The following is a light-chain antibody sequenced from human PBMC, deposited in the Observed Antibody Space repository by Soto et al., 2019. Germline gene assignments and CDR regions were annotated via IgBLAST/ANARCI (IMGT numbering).Light chain of an antibody. J-gene: IGKJ1*01. CDR3: QQCYTPPPT. V-gene: IGKV1-39*01. Sequence: DIQVTQSPSSLSASVGDRVTITCRTSQNIASYLNWFQQKPGKAPKLLISGASKLQIGDPSRFSGSGSGTDLAHNINSLQPDDFANYYRQQCYTPPPTFGQGTRVEI. CDR2: GAS. CDR1: QNIASY.